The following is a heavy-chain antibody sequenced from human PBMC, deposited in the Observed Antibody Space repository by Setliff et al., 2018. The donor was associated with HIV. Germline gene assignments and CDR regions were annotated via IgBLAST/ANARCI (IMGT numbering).Heavy chain of an antibody. CDR1: GGSISGHY. J-gene: IGHJ6*03. D-gene: IGHD5-12*01. CDR3: ARVGEGYSGDMDV. V-gene: IGHV4-59*08. Sequence: SETLSLTCTVSGGSISGHYWSWIRQPPGKGLEWIAYIFYTGSTNYNPSLKSRVTISVDTSKNQFFLKLSSVTAADTAVYYCARVGEGYSGDMDVWGKGTTVTVSS. CDR2: IFYTGST.